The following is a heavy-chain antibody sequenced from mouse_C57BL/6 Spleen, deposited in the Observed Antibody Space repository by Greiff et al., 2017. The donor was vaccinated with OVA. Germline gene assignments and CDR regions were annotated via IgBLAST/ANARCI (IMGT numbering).Heavy chain of an antibody. CDR3: AREGSWKKYYFDY. Sequence: QVQLQQPGAELVKPGASVKLSCKASGYTFTSYWMHWVKQRPGQGLEWIGTIHPNSGSTNYNEKFKSKATLTVDKSSSTAYMQLSSLTSEDSAVYYCAREGSWKKYYFDYWGQGTALTVSS. V-gene: IGHV1-64*01. CDR1: GYTFTSYW. J-gene: IGHJ2*01. CDR2: IHPNSGST.